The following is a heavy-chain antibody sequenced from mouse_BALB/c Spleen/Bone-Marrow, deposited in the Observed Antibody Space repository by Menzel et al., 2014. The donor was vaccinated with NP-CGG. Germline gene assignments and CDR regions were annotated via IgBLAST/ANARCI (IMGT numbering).Heavy chain of an antibody. CDR3: TREGLRGAGFAD. Sequence: LVESGAELVRPGASVKLSCKALGYTFXDYEMHWVKQTPVHGLEWIGTIHPGSGGAAYNQKFKGKATLTADKSSSTAYMELSSLTSEDSAVYYCTREGLRGAGFADWGQGTLVTVSA. J-gene: IGHJ3*01. CDR1: GYTFXDYE. D-gene: IGHD2-4*01. V-gene: IGHV1-15*01. CDR2: IHPGSGGA.